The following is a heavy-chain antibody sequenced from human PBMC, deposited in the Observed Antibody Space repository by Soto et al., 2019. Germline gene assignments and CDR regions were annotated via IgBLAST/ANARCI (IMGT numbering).Heavy chain of an antibody. V-gene: IGHV1-69*09. J-gene: IGHJ4*02. CDR1: GDVFSTDT. Sequence: QVVLLQSGADVKEPGSSVNISCKTFGDVFSTDTINWVRQAPGQGLLWMGSIIPFLNLSNIEPTFKDTLSITADESTGTAYLKLRDLGRADTALYLCATWAAESGYWGQGTRITVSS. CDR2: IIPFLNLS. CDR3: ATWAAESGY. D-gene: IGHD6-25*01.